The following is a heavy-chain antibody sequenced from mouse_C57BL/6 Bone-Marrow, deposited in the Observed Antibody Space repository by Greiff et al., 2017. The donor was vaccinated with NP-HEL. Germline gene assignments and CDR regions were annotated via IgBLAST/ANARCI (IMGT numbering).Heavy chain of an antibody. CDR2: IWSGGST. CDR1: GFSLTSYG. CDR3: ARRGDYCAMDY. J-gene: IGHJ4*01. Sequence: QVQLKESGPGLVQPSQSLSITCTVSGFSLTSYGVHWVRQSPGKGLEWLGVIWSGGSTDYNAAFISRLSISKDTSKSQVLFKMNSLQSDDTAIYCCARRGDYCAMDYWGQGTSVTVSS. V-gene: IGHV2-2*01.